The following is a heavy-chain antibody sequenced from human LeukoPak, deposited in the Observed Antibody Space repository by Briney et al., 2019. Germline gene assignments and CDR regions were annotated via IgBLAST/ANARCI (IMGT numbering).Heavy chain of an antibody. V-gene: IGHV4-39*07. CDR1: GGSISSSSYY. CDR2: IYYSGNT. CDR3: ASVTFSYGYVFDY. J-gene: IGHJ4*02. D-gene: IGHD5-18*01. Sequence: SETLSLTCTVSGGSISSSSYYWAWIRQPPGKGLEWIGNIYYSGNTYYKSSLKSRVTISVDTSKNQFSLKLSSVTAADTAVYYCASVTFSYGYVFDYWGQGTLVTVSS.